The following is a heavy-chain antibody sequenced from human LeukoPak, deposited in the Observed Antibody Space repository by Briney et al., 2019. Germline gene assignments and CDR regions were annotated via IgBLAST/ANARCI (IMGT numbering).Heavy chain of an antibody. D-gene: IGHD2-2*01. J-gene: IGHJ6*02. CDR1: GFTFSSYA. V-gene: IGHV3-23*01. CDR2: ISGIGGST. Sequence: GGCLRLSCAASGFTFSSYAMSWVRQAPGKGLEWVSAISGIGGSTYYADSVKGRFTISRDNSKNTLYLQMNSLRGEDTAVYYCAKDVTYHLYYYYGMDVWGQGTTVTVSS. CDR3: AKDVTYHLYYYYGMDV.